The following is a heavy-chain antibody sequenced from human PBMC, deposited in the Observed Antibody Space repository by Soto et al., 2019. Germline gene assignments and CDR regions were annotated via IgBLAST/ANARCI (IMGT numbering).Heavy chain of an antibody. J-gene: IGHJ4*02. Sequence: QVQLQESGPGLVKPSETLSLICTVSGGSISSHYWSWIRQPPGKGLELIGYVYYSGSTNYNPSLKSRVTISVDTSKNQFSLKLSSVTAADTAVYHCARGDYSDSSGLYFDYWGQGTLVTVSS. CDR1: GGSISSHY. V-gene: IGHV4-59*11. D-gene: IGHD3-22*01. CDR2: VYYSGST. CDR3: ARGDYSDSSGLYFDY.